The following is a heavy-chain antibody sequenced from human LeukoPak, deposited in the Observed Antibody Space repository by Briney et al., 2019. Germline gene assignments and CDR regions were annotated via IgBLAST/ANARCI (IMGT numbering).Heavy chain of an antibody. D-gene: IGHD3-22*01. CDR3: ARTYYYDSSGYYYGHDAFDI. V-gene: IGHV1-8*01. CDR1: GYTFTSYD. Sequence: ASVKVSCKASGYTFTSYDINWVRQATGQGLEWMGWMNPNSGNTGYAQKFQGRVTMTRNTSISTAYMELSSLRSEDTAVYYCARTYYYDSSGYYYGHDAFDIWGQGTMVTVSS. CDR2: MNPNSGNT. J-gene: IGHJ3*02.